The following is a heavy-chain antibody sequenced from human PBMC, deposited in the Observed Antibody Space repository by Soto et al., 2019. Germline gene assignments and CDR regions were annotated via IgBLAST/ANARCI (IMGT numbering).Heavy chain of an antibody. Sequence: QLQLQESGPGLVKPSETRSLTCTVSGGSISTSSDFWGWIRQPPGKGVEWIGTIYYTGATFYNPSLKSRLTTSVDASKPQFHRKLRSVTAADTAVYYCARPVPVVPPDYWGQGTMVTVSS. J-gene: IGHJ4*02. D-gene: IGHD2-21*01. V-gene: IGHV4-39*01. CDR1: GGSISTSSDF. CDR2: IYYTGAT. CDR3: ARPVPVVPPDY.